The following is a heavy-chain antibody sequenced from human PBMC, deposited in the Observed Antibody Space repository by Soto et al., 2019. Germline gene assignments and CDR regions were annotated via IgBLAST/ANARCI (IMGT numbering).Heavy chain of an antibody. D-gene: IGHD3-16*01. CDR3: ARYDGNWFDP. Sequence: TLSLTCTVSGGSISSYYWSWIRQPPGKGLEWIGYIYYSGSTNYNPSLKSRVTMSVDTSKNQFSLKLSSVTAADTAVYYCARYDGNWFDPWGQGTLVTVSS. CDR2: IYYSGST. CDR1: GGSISSYY. J-gene: IGHJ5*02. V-gene: IGHV4-59*01.